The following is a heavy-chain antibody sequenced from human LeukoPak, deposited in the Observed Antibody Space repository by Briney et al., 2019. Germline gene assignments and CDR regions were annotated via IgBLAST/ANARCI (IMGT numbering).Heavy chain of an antibody. J-gene: IGHJ4*02. CDR2: ISTYNGNT. CDR1: GYTFIGYG. Sequence: ASVKVSCKASGYTFIGYGITWVRQAPGQGLEWMGWISTYNGNTIYAQKLQGRVTMTTDTPTSTVYMELRSLRSDDTAVYYCARDGLNYGDTLGWGQGTLVTVSS. CDR3: ARDGLNYGDTLG. V-gene: IGHV1-18*01. D-gene: IGHD2-21*02.